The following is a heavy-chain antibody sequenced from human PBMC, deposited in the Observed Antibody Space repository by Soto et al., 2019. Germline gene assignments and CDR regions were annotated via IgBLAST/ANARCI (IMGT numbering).Heavy chain of an antibody. J-gene: IGHJ6*02. CDR3: AREEGDIVSGMDI. Sequence: QVQLVQSGAEVKKPGSSVKDSCKASGGTFSGYTISWVRQAPGQGLEWMGRIIPILGIANYAQKFQGRVTINADKSTSTAYMELSSLRSEDTAVYYCAREEGDIVSGMDIWGQGTTVTVSS. CDR1: GGTFSGYT. CDR2: IIPILGIA. V-gene: IGHV1-69*08. D-gene: IGHD2-15*01.